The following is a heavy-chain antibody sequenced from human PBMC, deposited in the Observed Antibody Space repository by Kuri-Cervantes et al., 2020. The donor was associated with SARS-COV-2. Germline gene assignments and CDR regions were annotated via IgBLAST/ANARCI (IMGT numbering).Heavy chain of an antibody. CDR1: GGSFSGYY. CDR2: INHSGST. CDR3: ARLIGYSGYDYSFGYFDY. D-gene: IGHD5-12*01. V-gene: IGHV4-34*01. Sequence: SQTLSLTCAVYGGSFSGYYWSWIRQPPGKGLEWIGEINHSGSTNYNPSLKSRATISVDTSKNQFSLKLSSVTAADTAVYYCARLIGYSGYDYSFGYFDYWGQGTLVTVSS. J-gene: IGHJ4*02.